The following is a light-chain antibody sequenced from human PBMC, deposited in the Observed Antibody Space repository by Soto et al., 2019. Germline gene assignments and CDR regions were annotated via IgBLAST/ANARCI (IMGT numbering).Light chain of an antibody. CDR2: DAS. CDR3: QQRSKWPPP. Sequence: EGVLTQSPATLSLSPGERATLSCRASQSISTYLAWYQQKPGQAPRLLIYDASRRATGIPARFSGSGSGTDFTLTISSLEPEEFAVYYCQQRSKWPPPFGGGTKVEI. V-gene: IGKV3-11*01. CDR1: QSISTY. J-gene: IGKJ4*01.